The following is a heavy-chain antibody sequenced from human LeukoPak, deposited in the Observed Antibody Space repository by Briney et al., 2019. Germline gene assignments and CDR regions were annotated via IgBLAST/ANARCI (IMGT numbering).Heavy chain of an antibody. J-gene: IGHJ4*02. D-gene: IGHD3-22*01. CDR1: GYSFTRNW. CDR3: ARHPYDSSGYYDC. V-gene: IGHV5-51*01. CDR2: INPGDSDT. Sequence: GESLKISCKGSGYSFTRNWIGWVRQIPGKGLEWVGMINPGDSDTRYSPSFQGQVTISVDKSISTAYLQWSSLKASDTAIYYCARHPYDSSGYYDCWGQGTLVTVSS.